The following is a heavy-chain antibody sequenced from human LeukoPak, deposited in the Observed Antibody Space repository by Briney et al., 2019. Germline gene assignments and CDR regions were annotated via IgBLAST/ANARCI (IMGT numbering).Heavy chain of an antibody. Sequence: ASVKVSCKASGYTFTSYYIHWVRQAPGQGLEWMGIINPSGGSTDYAQKFRGRVTVTRDTSTSTAYMELRSLRSDDTAVYYCARWGIAAAGYFDYWGQGTLVTVSS. CDR1: GYTFTSYY. CDR3: ARWGIAAAGYFDY. D-gene: IGHD6-13*01. CDR2: INPSGGST. V-gene: IGHV1-46*01. J-gene: IGHJ4*02.